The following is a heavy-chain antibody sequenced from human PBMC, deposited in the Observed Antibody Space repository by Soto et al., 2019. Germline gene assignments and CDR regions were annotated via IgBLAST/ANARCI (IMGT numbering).Heavy chain of an antibody. J-gene: IGHJ6*02. V-gene: IGHV1-18*01. Sequence: QAQLVQSGPEVKKSGASVKVSCKASGYTFSSYGISWVRQAPGQGLEWLGWISPYDDDTKYAQNLQGRVRMTTDTSTRTVYMDLRSLRSDDTAIYYCARGGYYDSSGSRNYHYYGMDVWGQGTTVTVSS. CDR3: ARGGYYDSSGSRNYHYYGMDV. CDR2: ISPYDDDT. D-gene: IGHD3-22*01. CDR1: GYTFSSYG.